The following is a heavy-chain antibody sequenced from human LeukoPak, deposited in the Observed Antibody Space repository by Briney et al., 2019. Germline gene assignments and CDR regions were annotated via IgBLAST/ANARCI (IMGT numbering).Heavy chain of an antibody. CDR2: IYYSGST. Sequence: SETLSLTCTVSGGSISSSSYYWGWIRQPPGKGLEWTGSIYYSGSTYYNPSLKSRVTISVDTSKNQFSLKLSSVTAADTAVYYCARQSRYDFWSGTIGNSDYWGQGTLVTVSS. J-gene: IGHJ4*02. CDR3: ARQSRYDFWSGTIGNSDY. D-gene: IGHD3-3*01. V-gene: IGHV4-39*01. CDR1: GGSISSSSYY.